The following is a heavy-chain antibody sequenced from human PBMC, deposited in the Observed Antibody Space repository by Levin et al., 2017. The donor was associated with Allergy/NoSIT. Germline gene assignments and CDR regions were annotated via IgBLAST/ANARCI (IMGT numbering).Heavy chain of an antibody. J-gene: IGHJ4*02. D-gene: IGHD2-15*01. Sequence: QAGGSLRLSCAASGFTFSSYWMSWVRQAPGKGLEWVANIKQDGSEKYYVDSVKGRFTISRDNAKNSLYLQMNSLRAEDTAVYYCARGYCSGGSCYPVGSYWGQGTLVTVSS. CDR1: GFTFSSYW. CDR2: IKQDGSEK. CDR3: ARGYCSGGSCYPVGSY. V-gene: IGHV3-7*04.